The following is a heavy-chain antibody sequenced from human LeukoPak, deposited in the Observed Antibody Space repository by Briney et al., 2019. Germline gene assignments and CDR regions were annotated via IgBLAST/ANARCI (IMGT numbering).Heavy chain of an antibody. CDR1: GFTFSSYG. Sequence: GGSLRLSCAASGFTFSSYGMHWVRQAPGKGLEWVAVISYDGSNKYYADSVKGRFTISRDNSKNTLYLQMNSLRAEDTAVYYCAKDVSYDSSGYYLLDYWGQGTPVTVSS. CDR2: ISYDGSNK. CDR3: AKDVSYDSSGYYLLDY. V-gene: IGHV3-30*18. D-gene: IGHD3-22*01. J-gene: IGHJ4*02.